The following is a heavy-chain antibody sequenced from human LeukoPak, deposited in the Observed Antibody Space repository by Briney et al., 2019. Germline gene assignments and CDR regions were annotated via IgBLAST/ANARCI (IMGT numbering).Heavy chain of an antibody. J-gene: IGHJ4*02. CDR3: ARGHWYYGSGSYFDY. V-gene: IGHV4-34*01. D-gene: IGHD3-10*01. CDR2: INHSGST. Sequence: SETLSLTCAVYGGSFSGYYWSWIRQPPGKGLEWIGEINHSGSTNYNPSLKSRVTMSVDTSKNQFSLKLSSVTAADTAVYYCARGHWYYGSGSYFDYWGQGTLVTVPS. CDR1: GGSFSGYY.